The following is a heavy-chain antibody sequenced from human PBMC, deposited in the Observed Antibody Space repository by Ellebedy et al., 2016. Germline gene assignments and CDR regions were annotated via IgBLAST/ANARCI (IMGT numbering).Heavy chain of an antibody. CDR2: MYTSGDT. V-gene: IGHV3-66*01. CDR3: TRGPNSDS. Sequence: GGSLRLSCAASGFTVGGNYMSWVRQPPGKGLEWVSLMYTSGDTYYAYSVKDRFIFSRDNSKNTMYLQMDNLRAEDTAVYYCTRGPNSDSWGQGTLVTVSS. CDR1: GFTVGGNY. J-gene: IGHJ5*01.